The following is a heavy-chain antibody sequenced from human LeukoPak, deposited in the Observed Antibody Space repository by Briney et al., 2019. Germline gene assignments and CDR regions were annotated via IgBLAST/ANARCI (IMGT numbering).Heavy chain of an antibody. V-gene: IGHV3-30*18. Sequence: GGSLRLSCAASGFTFSNYGMHWVRQAPGKGLEWVAVISYDGSNEYYADSVKGRFTISRDNSKNTLYLQMNSLRAEDTAVYYCAKGSSGWYEDYWGQGTLVTVSS. CDR2: ISYDGSNE. D-gene: IGHD6-19*01. J-gene: IGHJ4*02. CDR3: AKGSSGWYEDY. CDR1: GFTFSNYG.